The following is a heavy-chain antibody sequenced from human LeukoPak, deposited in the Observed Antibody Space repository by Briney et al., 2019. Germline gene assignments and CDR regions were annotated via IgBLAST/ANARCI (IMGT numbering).Heavy chain of an antibody. CDR3: ARVVPAAMIFGY. CDR2: IYYSGST. D-gene: IGHD2-2*01. J-gene: IGHJ4*02. Sequence: SQSLSLTCTVSGGSFSSGDYYWSWIRQPPGKGLEWIGYIYYSGSTYYNPSLKSLVTISVDTSKNQFSLKLSSVTSADTAVYYCARVVPAAMIFGYWGQGTLVTVSS. V-gene: IGHV4-30-4*08. CDR1: GGSFSSGDYY.